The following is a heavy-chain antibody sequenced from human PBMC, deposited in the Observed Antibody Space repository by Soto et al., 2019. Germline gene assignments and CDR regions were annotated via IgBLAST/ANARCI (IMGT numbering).Heavy chain of an antibody. V-gene: IGHV3-33*01. D-gene: IGHD3-22*01. CDR1: GFTFSGYG. CDR2: IWYDGSNK. J-gene: IGHJ6*02. CDR3: ARDGSYKYYYDSSGYYYYGMDV. Sequence: HPGGSLRLSCAASGFTFSGYGMHWVRQAPGKGLEWVAVIWYDGSNKYYADSVKGRFTISRDNSKNTLYLQMNSLRAEDTAVYYCARDGSYKYYYDSSGYYYYGMDVWGQGTTVTVSS.